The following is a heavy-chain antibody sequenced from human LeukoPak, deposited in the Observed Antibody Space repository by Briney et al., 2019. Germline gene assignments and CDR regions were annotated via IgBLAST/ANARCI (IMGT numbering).Heavy chain of an antibody. J-gene: IGHJ4*02. CDR1: GYTFTGYY. V-gene: IGHV1-2*02. D-gene: IGHD3-10*01. CDR3: ARGQPNRLLWVGESLSNISPFDY. CDR2: INPNSGGT. Sequence: ASVKVSCKASGYTFTGYYMHWVRQAPGQGLEWMGWINPNSGGTNYAQKFQGRVTMTRDTSISTAYMELRSLRSDDTAVYYCARGQPNRLLWVGESLSNISPFDYWGQGTLVTVSS.